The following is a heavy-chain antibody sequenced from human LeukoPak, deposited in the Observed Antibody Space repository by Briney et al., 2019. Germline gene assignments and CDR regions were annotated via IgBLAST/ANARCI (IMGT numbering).Heavy chain of an antibody. Sequence: GGSLRLSCAASGFTFSSYAMSWVRQAPGKGLEWVSAISGSGGSTYYADSVKGRFTISRDNSKDTLYLQMNSLRAEDTAVYYCAKVKVAGNHFDYWGQGTLVTVSS. CDR3: AKVKVAGNHFDY. V-gene: IGHV3-23*01. CDR2: ISGSGGST. CDR1: GFTFSSYA. J-gene: IGHJ4*02. D-gene: IGHD6-19*01.